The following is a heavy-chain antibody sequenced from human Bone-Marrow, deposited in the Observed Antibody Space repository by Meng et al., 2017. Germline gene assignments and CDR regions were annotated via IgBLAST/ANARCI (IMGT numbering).Heavy chain of an antibody. CDR2: ISGSGGST. Sequence: GESLKISCASSGFTFSSYAMSWVRQAPGKGQEWVSTISGSGGSTYYADSVKGRFTISRDNSKNTLYLQMNSLRAEDTAVYYCAKASCSGGSCYSRSAFDIWGQGTMVTVSS. J-gene: IGHJ3*02. CDR3: AKASCSGGSCYSRSAFDI. CDR1: GFTFSSYA. V-gene: IGHV3-23*01. D-gene: IGHD2-15*01.